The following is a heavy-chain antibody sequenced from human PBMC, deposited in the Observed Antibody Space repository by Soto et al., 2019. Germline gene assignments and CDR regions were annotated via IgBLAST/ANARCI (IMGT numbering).Heavy chain of an antibody. J-gene: IGHJ3*02. V-gene: IGHV3-74*01. CDR1: GFTSSSYW. CDR3: ARDTYYYDSSDHFSADAFDI. Sequence: EVQLVESGGGLVQPGGSLRLSCAASGFTSSSYWIHWVRQAPGKGLVWVSRISNDGSSTNYADSVKGRFTFSRDNAKNTVYLQMNSLRAEDTAVYYCARDTYYYDSSDHFSADAFDIWGQGTMVTVSS. D-gene: IGHD3-22*01. CDR2: ISNDGSST.